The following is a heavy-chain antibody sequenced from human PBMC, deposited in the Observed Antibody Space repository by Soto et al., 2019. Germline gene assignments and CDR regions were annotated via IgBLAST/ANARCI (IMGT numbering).Heavy chain of an antibody. V-gene: IGHV5-51*01. Sequence: GESLKISCKGSGYSFTSYWIGWVRQMPGKGLEWMGIIYPGDSDTRYSPSFQGQVTISADKSISTAYLQWSSLKASDTAMYYCARPSKMGAAGREGYYGMDVWGQGTTVTVSS. J-gene: IGHJ6*02. CDR1: GYSFTSYW. CDR3: ARPSKMGAAGREGYYGMDV. D-gene: IGHD6-13*01. CDR2: IYPGDSDT.